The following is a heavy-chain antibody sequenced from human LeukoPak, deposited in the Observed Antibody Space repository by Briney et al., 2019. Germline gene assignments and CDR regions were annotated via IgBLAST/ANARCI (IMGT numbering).Heavy chain of an antibody. J-gene: IGHJ6*02. V-gene: IGHV3-9*01. CDR3: VQDILPGGLDV. Sequence: PGTSLRLSCAASGLTFGGYAMHWIRQAPGKGLEWVSGIDFTSGRIDYADSVKGRFIISRDNAKNSLYLQMTSLRPEDSAFYYCVQDILPGGLDVWGQGTMVTVSS. CDR1: GLTFGGYA. CDR2: IDFTSGRI.